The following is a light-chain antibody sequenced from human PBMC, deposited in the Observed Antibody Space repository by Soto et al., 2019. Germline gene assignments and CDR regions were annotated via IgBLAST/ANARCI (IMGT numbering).Light chain of an antibody. Sequence: EVVLTQSPGTLSWSRGERATLSCRACQYITNNLLAWYQQKHGQAPRLLIFYSSNRATGIPDRFSGSGTGTDLPLTVSRREPEDSAVYYCQQCSFSPRMFRQGTNVQIK. CDR1: QYITNNL. J-gene: IGKJ1*01. CDR2: YSS. V-gene: IGKV3-20*01. CDR3: QQCSFSPRM.